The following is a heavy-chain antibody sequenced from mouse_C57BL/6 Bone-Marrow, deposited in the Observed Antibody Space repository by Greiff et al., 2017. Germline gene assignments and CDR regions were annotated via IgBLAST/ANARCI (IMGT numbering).Heavy chain of an antibody. J-gene: IGHJ3*01. D-gene: IGHD1-1*01. CDR2: IAPEDGDT. Sequence: VQLKESGAELVRPGASVKLSCTASGFNIKDYYMHWVKQRPEQGLEWIGRIAPEDGDTEYAPKFQGKATMTADTSSNTAYLQLSSLTSEDTAVYYCTTGGSVYYGSSPWFAYWGQGTLVTVSA. CDR3: TTGGSVYYGSSPWFAY. V-gene: IGHV14-1*01. CDR1: GFNIKDYY.